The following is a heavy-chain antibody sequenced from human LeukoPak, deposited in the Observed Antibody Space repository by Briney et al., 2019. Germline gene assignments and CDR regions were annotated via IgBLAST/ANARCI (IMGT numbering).Heavy chain of an antibody. CDR2: ISAYNGNT. D-gene: IGHD1-26*01. V-gene: IGHV1-18*01. CDR1: GYTFTSYG. J-gene: IGHJ4*02. Sequence: ASVKVSCKASGYTFTSYGISWVRQAPGQGLEWMGWISAYNGNTNYAQKLQGRVTMTTDTSTSTAYMELRSLRSDDTAVYYCARVPRKPWELLGGGNYFDYWGQGTLVTVSS. CDR3: ARVPRKPWELLGGGNYFDY.